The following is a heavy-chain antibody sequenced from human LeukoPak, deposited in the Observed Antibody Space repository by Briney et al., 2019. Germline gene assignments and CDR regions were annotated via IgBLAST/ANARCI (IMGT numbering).Heavy chain of an antibody. CDR1: GGSISSYY. CDR2: IYTSGST. J-gene: IGHJ5*02. D-gene: IGHD3-10*01. CDR3: ARDRGAYYGSGSHANNWFGP. Sequence: SETLSLTCTVSGGSISSYYWSWIRQPAGKGLEWIGRIYTSGSTNYNPSLKSRVTMSVDTSKNQFSLKLSSVTAADTAVYYCARDRGAYYGSGSHANNWFGPWGQGTLVTVSS. V-gene: IGHV4-4*07.